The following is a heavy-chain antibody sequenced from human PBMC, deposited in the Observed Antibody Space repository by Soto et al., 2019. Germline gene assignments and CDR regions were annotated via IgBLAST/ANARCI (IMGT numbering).Heavy chain of an antibody. CDR1: GYTFTSYY. Sequence: SSVKVSCKASGYTFTSYYMHWVRQAPGQGREWMGIINPSGGSTSYAQKFQGRVTMTRDTSTSTVYMELSSLRSEDTAVYYCARDQVAAAGTGFDPWGQGTLVTVYS. CDR2: INPSGGST. V-gene: IGHV1-46*01. J-gene: IGHJ5*02. D-gene: IGHD6-13*01. CDR3: ARDQVAAAGTGFDP.